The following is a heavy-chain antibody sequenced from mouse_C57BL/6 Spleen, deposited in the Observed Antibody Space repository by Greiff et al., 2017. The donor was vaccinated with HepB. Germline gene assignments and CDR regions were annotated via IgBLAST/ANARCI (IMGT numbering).Heavy chain of an antibody. D-gene: IGHD4-1*02. J-gene: IGHJ2*01. CDR1: GYTFTSYW. Sequence: QVQLQQPGAELVRPGSSVKLSCKASGYTFTSYWMHWVKQRPIQGLEWIGNIDPSDSETHYNQKFKDKATLTVDKSSSTAYMQLSSLTSEDSAFYYCARRDPTGSYFDYWGQGTTLTVSS. CDR3: ARRDPTGSYFDY. V-gene: IGHV1-52*01. CDR2: IDPSDSET.